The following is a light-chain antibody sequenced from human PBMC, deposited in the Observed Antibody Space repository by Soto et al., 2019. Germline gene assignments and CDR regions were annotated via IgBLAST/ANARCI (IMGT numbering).Light chain of an antibody. CDR3: CSSAPXSTYV. V-gene: IGLV2-23*01. Sequence: QSGLAQPASVSWSPGQSITISCTGTSSYVGAYNSVSWYQQHPHRAPQVIIYKGTQRPSGVSNRFSCSTSGNAASLTISALQADDEADYFFCSSAPXSTYVFGTGTKXTXL. J-gene: IGLJ1*01. CDR2: KGT. CDR1: SSYVGAYNS.